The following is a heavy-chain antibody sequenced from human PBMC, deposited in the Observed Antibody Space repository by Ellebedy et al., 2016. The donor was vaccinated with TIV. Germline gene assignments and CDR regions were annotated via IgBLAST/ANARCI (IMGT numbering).Heavy chain of an antibody. Sequence: SETLSLTCTVSGGSITSSAYYWGWIRQPPGKGLDWIGNVNYIGSAYYNPSLKSRVTISVDASKNQFSLKLRSVTAADTAVYYCARNPPTYNWVDSWGQGTLVTVSS. CDR3: ARNPPTYNWVDS. CDR1: GGSITSSAYY. V-gene: IGHV4-39*01. CDR2: VNYIGSA. J-gene: IGHJ5*01.